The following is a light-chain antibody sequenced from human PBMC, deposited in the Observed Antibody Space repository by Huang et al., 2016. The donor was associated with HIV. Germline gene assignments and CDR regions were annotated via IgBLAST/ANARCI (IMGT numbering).Light chain of an antibody. CDR3: QQYDKWPPLLT. V-gene: IGKV3-15*01. CDR1: ESVGSS. J-gene: IGKJ4*01. Sequence: EIVMTQSPATLSVSPGERVILSCRAIESVGSSLAWYQQTPGQAPMLLIYGASTRASGVPPRFSGRGSGTEFTRSISGLQSADFAVYYCQQYDKWPPLLTFGGGTKVEIK. CDR2: GAS.